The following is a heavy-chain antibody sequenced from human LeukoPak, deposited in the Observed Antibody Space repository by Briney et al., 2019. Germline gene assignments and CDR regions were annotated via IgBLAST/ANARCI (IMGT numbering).Heavy chain of an antibody. D-gene: IGHD4-17*01. CDR3: AVTTVTTTSWFDP. V-gene: IGHV1-2*02. CDR2: INPNSGGT. J-gene: IGHJ5*02. Sequence: GASVKVSCKASGYILTGYYMHWVRQAPGQGLEWMGWINPNSGGTSYAQKFQGRVTMTRDTSISTAYMELSRLRSDDTAVYYCAVTTVTTTSWFDPWGQGTLVTVSS. CDR1: GYILTGYY.